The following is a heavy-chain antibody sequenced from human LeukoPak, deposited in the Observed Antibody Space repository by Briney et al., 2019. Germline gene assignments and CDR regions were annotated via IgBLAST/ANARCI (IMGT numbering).Heavy chain of an antibody. D-gene: IGHD6-19*01. Sequence: ASVKVSCKASGYTFTSYAMHWVRQAPGQRLEWMGWINAGNGNTKYSQKLQGRVTITRDTSASTAYMELSSLRSEDTAVYYCAREGSSGPFNRFDPWGQGTLVTVSS. V-gene: IGHV1-3*01. J-gene: IGHJ5*02. CDR1: GYTFTSYA. CDR2: INAGNGNT. CDR3: AREGSSGPFNRFDP.